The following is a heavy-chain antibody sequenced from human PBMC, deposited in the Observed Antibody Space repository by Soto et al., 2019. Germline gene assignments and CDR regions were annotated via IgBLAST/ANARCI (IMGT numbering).Heavy chain of an antibody. CDR2: ISAGGGNT. CDR1: GFSFNIYA. V-gene: IGHV3-23*01. J-gene: IGHJ6*03. CDR3: AKAPTYDYYYYMDV. Sequence: EVHLLESGGGLEQPGGSLRLSCAASGFSFNIYAMKWVRQAPGNGLECVSAISAGGGNTYYADSVKGRFTISRDNSKNTLYLQMNSLRADDTAVYYCAKAPTYDYYYYMDVWGNGTTVTVSS.